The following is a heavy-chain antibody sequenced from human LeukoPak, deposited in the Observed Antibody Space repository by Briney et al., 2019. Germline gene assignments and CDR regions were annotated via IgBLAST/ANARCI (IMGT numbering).Heavy chain of an antibody. V-gene: IGHV1-2*02. D-gene: IGHD1-26*01. CDR1: GYTFTGYY. CDR2: INPNSGGT. J-gene: IGHJ4*02. CDR3: ARSLYSGSYYRFGY. Sequence: GASVKVSCKASGYTFTGYYMHWVRQAPGQGLEWMGWINPNSGGTNYAQKLQGRVTMTTDTSTSTAYMELSRLRSDDTAVYYCARSLYSGSYYRFGYWGQGTLVTVSS.